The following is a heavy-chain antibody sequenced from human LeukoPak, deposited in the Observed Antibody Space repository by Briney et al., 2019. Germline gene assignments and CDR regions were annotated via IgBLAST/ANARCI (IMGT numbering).Heavy chain of an antibody. CDR3: ARTGGTIDY. CDR2: AYYRGNT. J-gene: IGHJ4*02. CDR1: GGSIGSTTYY. V-gene: IGHV4-39*01. D-gene: IGHD2-8*02. Sequence: SETLSLTCTVSGGSIGSTTYYWGWIRHPPGKWLEWIGSAYYRGNTYSNPSLKSRVTISVVTSKSQFSLKLNSVTAADTAVYYCARTGGTIDYWGQGTLVTVSS.